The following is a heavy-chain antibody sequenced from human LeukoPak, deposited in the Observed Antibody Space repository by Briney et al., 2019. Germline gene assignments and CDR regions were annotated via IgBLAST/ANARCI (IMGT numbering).Heavy chain of an antibody. Sequence: GSLRLSCAASGFTFSSYSMNWVHQAPGKGLEWVSSISSSSSYIYYADSVKGRFTISRDNAKNSLYLQMNSLRAEDTAVYYCARAEDYYDSSGYYLSGAFDIWGQGTMVTVSS. CDR1: GFTFSSYS. CDR3: ARAEDYYDSSGYYLSGAFDI. V-gene: IGHV3-21*01. CDR2: ISSSSSYI. J-gene: IGHJ3*02. D-gene: IGHD3-22*01.